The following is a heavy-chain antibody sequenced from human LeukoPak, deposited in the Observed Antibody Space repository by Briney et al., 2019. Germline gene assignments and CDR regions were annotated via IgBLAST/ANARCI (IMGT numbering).Heavy chain of an antibody. CDR2: ISSGSRTV. CDR3: ASDQNDYHYVFVY. J-gene: IGHJ4*02. Sequence: HTGGSLRLSCAASGFAFSSYSMNWVRQAPEKGLEWVAYISSGSRTVYYADSVKGRFTISRDNAKNSLYLQLNSLRDEDTAVYYCASDQNDYHYVFVYWGQGTLVTVSS. CDR1: GFAFSSYS. V-gene: IGHV3-48*02. D-gene: IGHD3-16*01.